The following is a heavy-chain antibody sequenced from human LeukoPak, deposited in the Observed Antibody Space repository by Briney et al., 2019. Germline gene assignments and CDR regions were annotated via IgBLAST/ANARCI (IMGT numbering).Heavy chain of an antibody. Sequence: GGSLRLSCAASGFTFSSYWMSWVRQAPGKGLEWVANIKQDGSEKYYVDSVKGRFTISRDNAKNSLYLQMSSLRADDTAVYYCARDRLLYYYDSGPTGHFQHWGQGTLVTVSS. D-gene: IGHD3-22*01. CDR3: ARDRLLYYYDSGPTGHFQH. CDR2: IKQDGSEK. J-gene: IGHJ1*01. CDR1: GFTFSSYW. V-gene: IGHV3-7*01.